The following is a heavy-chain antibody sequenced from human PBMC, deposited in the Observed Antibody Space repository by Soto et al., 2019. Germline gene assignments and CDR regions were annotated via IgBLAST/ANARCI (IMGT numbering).Heavy chain of an antibody. D-gene: IGHD3-10*01. J-gene: IGHJ5*02. V-gene: IGHV4-39*01. Sequence: SETLSLTCTVSGGSISSSSYYWGWIRQPPGKGLEWIGSIYYSGSTYYNPSLRSRVTISVDTSKNQFSLKLSSVTAADTAVYYCALWFGVADNWFDPWGQGTLVTVSS. CDR1: GGSISSSSYY. CDR2: IYYSGST. CDR3: ALWFGVADNWFDP.